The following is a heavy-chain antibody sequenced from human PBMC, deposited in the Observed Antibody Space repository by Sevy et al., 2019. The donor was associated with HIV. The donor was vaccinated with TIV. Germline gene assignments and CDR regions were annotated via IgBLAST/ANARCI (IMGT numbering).Heavy chain of an antibody. Sequence: SETLSLTCIISGGSIRSHYWSWIRQSPGKGLEWIGYIFESGSIKYNPSLNSRVTMTLDTSKDQVSLNLRSVSAADTAVYYCAREGHKRVRYFEFWGQGILVTVSS. CDR3: AREGHKRVRYFEF. J-gene: IGHJ4*02. V-gene: IGHV4-59*11. CDR2: IFESGSI. CDR1: GGSIRSHY. D-gene: IGHD1-1*01.